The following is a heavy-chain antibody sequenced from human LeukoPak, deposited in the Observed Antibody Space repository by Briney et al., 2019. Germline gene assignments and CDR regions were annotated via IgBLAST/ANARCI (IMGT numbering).Heavy chain of an antibody. CDR3: AKGPVSAIVGATTLDY. V-gene: IGHV3-23*01. D-gene: IGHD1-26*01. CDR1: AFTFSNFA. J-gene: IGHJ4*02. CDR2: ISESTGST. Sequence: GRCLRLSCAASAFTFSNFAMNCVSHAPGKGLEWVSPISESTGSTYYLDCVKGRFSISRDKSKNTVNLQMNSLRVEDTAVYYCAKGPVSAIVGATTLDYWGQGTLVTASS.